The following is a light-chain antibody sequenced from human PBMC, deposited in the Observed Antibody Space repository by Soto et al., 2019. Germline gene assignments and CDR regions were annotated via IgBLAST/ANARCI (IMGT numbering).Light chain of an antibody. J-gene: IGKJ2*01. CDR2: EAS. V-gene: IGKV3-11*01. Sequence: EIVLTQSPATLSMSPGERATLSCRASQSVSNYLAWYQQKPGQAPRLLIYEASNRASGIPARFSGRGSGTDFTLTISSLEPEDFAIYYCQQYNIWPYTFGQGTKLEIK. CDR1: QSVSNY. CDR3: QQYNIWPYT.